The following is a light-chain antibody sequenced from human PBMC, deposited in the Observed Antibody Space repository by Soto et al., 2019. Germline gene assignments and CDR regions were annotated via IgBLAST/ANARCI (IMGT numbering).Light chain of an antibody. CDR1: SSNIGNNN. CDR2: GSN. V-gene: IGLV1-47*01. Sequence: QSVLTQPPSASGTPGQRFTISCSGSSSNIGNNNVYWYQQLPGTAPKLLIYGSNQRPSGVPDRFSGSKSGTSASLAISGLRSEDEADYYCAAWDDSLTGLLFGGGTKLTVL. CDR3: AAWDDSLTGLL. J-gene: IGLJ2*01.